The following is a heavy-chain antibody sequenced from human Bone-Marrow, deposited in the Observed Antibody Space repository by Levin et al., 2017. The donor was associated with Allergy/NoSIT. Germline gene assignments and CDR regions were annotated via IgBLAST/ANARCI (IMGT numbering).Heavy chain of an antibody. J-gene: IGHJ4*02. Sequence: PPASVKVSCKASGYIFSTYGLNWVRQAPGQGLEWMGWMNTDTGNPTYAQGFTGRFVFSLDTSVSTAYLQISSLQAEDTAIYYCARGSPKLKSSRWYSDHWGQGTLVTVSS. CDR3: ARGSPKLKSSRWYSDH. CDR1: GYIFSTYG. CDR2: MNTDTGNP. V-gene: IGHV7-4-1*02. D-gene: IGHD6-13*01.